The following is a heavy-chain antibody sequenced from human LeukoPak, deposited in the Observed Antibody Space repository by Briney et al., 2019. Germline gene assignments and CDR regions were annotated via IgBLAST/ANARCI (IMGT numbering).Heavy chain of an antibody. CDR2: ISSSSSYI. J-gene: IGHJ3*02. D-gene: IGHD3-9*01. CDR1: GFTFSSYS. Sequence: GGSLRLSCAASGFTFSSYSMNWVRQAPGEGLEWVSSISSSSSYIFYADSVKGRFTISRDNAKNSLYLQMNSLGAEDTAVYYCAREFDPDAFDIWGQGTMVTVSS. V-gene: IGHV3-21*01. CDR3: AREFDPDAFDI.